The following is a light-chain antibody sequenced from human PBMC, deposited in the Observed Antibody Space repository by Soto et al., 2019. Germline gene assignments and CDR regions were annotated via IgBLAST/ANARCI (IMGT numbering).Light chain of an antibody. V-gene: IGKV1-33*01. CDR1: QGIRND. CDR2: DAS. J-gene: IGKJ4*01. Sequence: DIQMTQSPSSLSASVGDRVTITCRASQGIRNDLGWYQQKPGKAPKVMIYDASTLETGVPSRFSGSGSGTDFTFTITSLQPEDIATYYCQQYDNVPLTLGGGTKVDIK. CDR3: QQYDNVPLT.